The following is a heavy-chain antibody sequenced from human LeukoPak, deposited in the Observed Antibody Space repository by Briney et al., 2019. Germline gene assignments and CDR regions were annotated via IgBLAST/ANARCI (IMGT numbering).Heavy chain of an antibody. CDR1: GFTFSNAW. Sequence: NPGGSLRLSCAASGFTFSNAWMSWVRQAPGKGLEWVGRIKSKTDGGTTDYAAPVKGRFTISRDDSKNTLYLQMNSLKTEDTAVYYCTTTYYDYVWGSYSPWGQGTLVTVSS. J-gene: IGHJ5*02. V-gene: IGHV3-15*01. CDR2: IKSKTDGGTT. D-gene: IGHD3-16*01. CDR3: TTTYYDYVWGSYSP.